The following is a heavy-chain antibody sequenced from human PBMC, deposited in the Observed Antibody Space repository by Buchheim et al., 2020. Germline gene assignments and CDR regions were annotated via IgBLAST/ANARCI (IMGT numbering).Heavy chain of an antibody. CDR3: ARDRVVGSTTYWFDP. CDR2: IWSDGSNK. J-gene: IGHJ5*02. V-gene: IGHV3-33*01. D-gene: IGHD1-26*01. Sequence: QVQLVESGGGVVQPGRSLRLSCAASGFTFSDYGMYWVRQAPGKGPEWVATIWSDGSNKYYADSVKGRFTISRDNSKKTLYFQMNSLTAEDSAFYYCARDRVVGSTTYWFDPWGQGTL. CDR1: GFTFSDYG.